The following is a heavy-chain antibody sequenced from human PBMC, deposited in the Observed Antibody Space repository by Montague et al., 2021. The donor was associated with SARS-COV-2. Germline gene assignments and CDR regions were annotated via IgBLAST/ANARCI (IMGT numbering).Heavy chain of an antibody. CDR1: GFTFSSYG. CDR2: IWFDGSDK. J-gene: IGHJ4*02. D-gene: IGHD6-19*01. V-gene: IGHV3-33*01. Sequence: SLRLSCAASGFTFSSYGLHWVRQAPGKGLEWVAVIWFDGSDKYCADSVKGRFTISRDNSKNTVSLQMNSLRAEDTALYFCARDLGGEALAVAGDYWGQGTLVTVSS. CDR3: ARDLGGEALAVAGDY.